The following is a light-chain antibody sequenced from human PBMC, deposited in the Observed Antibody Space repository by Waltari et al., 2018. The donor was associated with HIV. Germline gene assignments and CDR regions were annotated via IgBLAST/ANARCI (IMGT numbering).Light chain of an antibody. V-gene: IGLV10-54*04. J-gene: IGLJ3*02. CDR1: SHNVGNQG. CDR3: SAGDSSLGAWV. Sequence: QAGLTQPPSVSKDLRQTATLTCTGNSHNVGNQGATWLQHHQGHPPTLLAYRNNNRPSGISERFSASRARNTASRTITGLQLGDEADYYCSAGDSSLGAWVFGGGTKLTVL. CDR2: RNN.